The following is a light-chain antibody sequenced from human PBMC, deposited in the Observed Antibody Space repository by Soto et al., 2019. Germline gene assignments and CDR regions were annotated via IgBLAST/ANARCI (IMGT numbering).Light chain of an antibody. CDR3: QQDYSSRWT. CDR1: QNIRSY. J-gene: IGKJ1*01. CDR2: ATS. Sequence: DIQMTQSPSSLSASVGDRVTITCRASQNIRSYLNWYQQKPGKAPQLLIYATSSLQTGVPSRFRASGSGTDFSLVISDLQPEDSATYYCQQDYSSRWTSGRGTKVEI. V-gene: IGKV1-39*01.